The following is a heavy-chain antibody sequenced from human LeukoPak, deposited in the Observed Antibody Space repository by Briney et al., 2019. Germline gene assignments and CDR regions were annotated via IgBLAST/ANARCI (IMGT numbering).Heavy chain of an antibody. D-gene: IGHD3-10*01. Sequence: PSETLSLTCTVSGGSISSGGYYWSWIRQHPGKGLEWIGYIYYSGSTYYNPSLKSRVTISVDTSKNQFSLKLSSVTAADTAVYYCARVVRGVTIGWFDPWGQGTLVTVSS. J-gene: IGHJ5*02. CDR2: IYYSGST. V-gene: IGHV4-31*03. CDR1: GGSISSGGYY. CDR3: ARVVRGVTIGWFDP.